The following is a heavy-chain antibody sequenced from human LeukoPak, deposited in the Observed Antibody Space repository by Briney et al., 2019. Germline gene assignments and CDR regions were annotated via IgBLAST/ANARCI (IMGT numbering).Heavy chain of an antibody. Sequence: AGGSLRLSCAASGFTFSSNGMHWVRQAPGKGLEWVAFLRFDESRKYYADSVKGRFTVSRDTSKNSLYLQMNSPRPEDTAVYYCAKGGSDDYNSEYYMDVWGTGTTVTVSS. V-gene: IGHV3-30*02. J-gene: IGHJ6*03. CDR1: GFTFSSNG. CDR2: LRFDESRK. D-gene: IGHD5-24*01. CDR3: AKGGSDDYNSEYYMDV.